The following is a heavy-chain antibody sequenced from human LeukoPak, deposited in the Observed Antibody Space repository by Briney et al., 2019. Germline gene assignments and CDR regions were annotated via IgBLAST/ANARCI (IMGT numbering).Heavy chain of an antibody. CDR2: ISYDGSNK. J-gene: IGHJ4*02. Sequence: GRSLRLSCAASGFTFSTYAMHWVRQAPGKGLEWVAVISYDGSNKYYADSVKGRFTISKDNSKNTLHLQMNSLRAEDTAVYYCAREKTSAYDFDYWGQGTLVTVSS. CDR1: GFTFSTYA. D-gene: IGHD5-12*01. CDR3: AREKTSAYDFDY. V-gene: IGHV3-30-3*01.